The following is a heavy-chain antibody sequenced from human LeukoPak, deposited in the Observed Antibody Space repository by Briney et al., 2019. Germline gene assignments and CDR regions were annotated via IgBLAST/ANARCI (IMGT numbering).Heavy chain of an antibody. CDR3: ARWAVAGSVYWFDP. J-gene: IGHJ5*02. CDR1: GYTXTADY. CDR2: INPNTGGT. D-gene: IGHD6-19*01. Sequence: ASVKVSCKASGYTXTADYLHWVRQAPGQGLDWMGWINPNTGGTNYAQKFQGRVTMTRDTSISTAYMELSSLRSDDTAVYYCARWAVAGSVYWFDPWGQGTLVTVSS. V-gene: IGHV1-2*02.